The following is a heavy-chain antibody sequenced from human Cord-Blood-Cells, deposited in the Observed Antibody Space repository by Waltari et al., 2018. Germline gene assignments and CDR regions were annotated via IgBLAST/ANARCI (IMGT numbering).Heavy chain of an antibody. CDR3: ARSGYDFWSGYDAFDI. D-gene: IGHD3-3*01. CDR1: GFSLSTSGMR. Sequence: QVTLKESGPALVKPTQTLTLTCTFSGFSLSTSGMRVSWIRQPPGKALEWLARIDWDDDKFYSTSLKTRLTISKDTSKNQVVLTMTNMDPVDTATYYCARSGYDFWSGYDAFDIWGQGTMVTVSS. V-gene: IGHV2-70*04. J-gene: IGHJ3*02. CDR2: IDWDDDK.